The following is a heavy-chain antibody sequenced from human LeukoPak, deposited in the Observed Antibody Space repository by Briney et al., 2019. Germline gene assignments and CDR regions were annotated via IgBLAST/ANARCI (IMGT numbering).Heavy chain of an antibody. D-gene: IGHD1-26*01. Sequence: GGSLRLSFAASGFSCSSNSMSLVRQAPGKGLEWVSAISGSGDRIFYADSVKGRFTISRDNSKNMVYLQMNSLRAEDTAFYYCGKDSYVGVNWFDPRGQGTLVTVSS. CDR1: GFSCSSNS. J-gene: IGHJ5*02. V-gene: IGHV3-23*01. CDR3: GKDSYVGVNWFDP. CDR2: ISGSGDRI.